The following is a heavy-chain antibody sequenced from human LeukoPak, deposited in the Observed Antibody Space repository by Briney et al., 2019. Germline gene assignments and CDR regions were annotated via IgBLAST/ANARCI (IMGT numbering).Heavy chain of an antibody. CDR2: VSGSAGSI. V-gene: IGHV3-23*01. Sequence: GGSLRLSCAASGFTFSSYAMSWARQAPGKGLEWVAAVSGSAGSIYYADSVKGRFTVSRDNSKNTLYLEMSSLRAEDTALYYCARHGTASDTTGYSFWHWGQGTLVTVSS. CDR3: ARHGTASDTTGYSFWH. D-gene: IGHD3-22*01. J-gene: IGHJ4*02. CDR1: GFTFSSYA.